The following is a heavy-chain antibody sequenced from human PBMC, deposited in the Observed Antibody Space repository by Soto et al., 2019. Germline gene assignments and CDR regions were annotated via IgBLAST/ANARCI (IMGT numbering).Heavy chain of an antibody. Sequence: GESLKISCKGSGYSFTSYWISWVRQMPGKGLEWMGRIDPSDSYTNYSPSFQGHVTISADKSISTAYLQWSSLKASDTAMYYCARPNIAAAGTAAFDYWGQGTLVTVSS. CDR2: IDPSDSYT. J-gene: IGHJ4*02. V-gene: IGHV5-10-1*01. CDR3: ARPNIAAAGTAAFDY. D-gene: IGHD6-13*01. CDR1: GYSFTSYW.